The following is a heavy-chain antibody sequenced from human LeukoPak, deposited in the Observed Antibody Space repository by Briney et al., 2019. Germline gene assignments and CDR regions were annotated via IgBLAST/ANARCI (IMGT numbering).Heavy chain of an antibody. Sequence: GASVKVSCKASGYTFTSYLINWVRQASGQGLEWMGWMNPNSGNTGYAQKFQGRVTMTRNTSISTAYMELSSLRSEDTAVYYCARAVRGVIIKNYYYYYMDVWGKGTTVTVSS. CDR3: ARAVRGVIIKNYYYYYMDV. CDR2: MNPNSGNT. V-gene: IGHV1-8*01. D-gene: IGHD3-10*01. CDR1: GYTFTSYL. J-gene: IGHJ6*03.